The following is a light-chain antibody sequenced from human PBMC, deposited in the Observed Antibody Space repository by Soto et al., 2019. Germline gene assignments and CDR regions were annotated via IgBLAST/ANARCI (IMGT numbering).Light chain of an antibody. V-gene: IGKV1-5*01. Sequence: DSQMTQSPSTLSASVGDRFTITFRASQSISHWLAWYQQKPGTAPKVLIYDASSLKTGVPSRFGGSGSGTEFTLTFSSLQPDDFATYYCQQYHSYPLTFGGGTKVDI. CDR2: DAS. J-gene: IGKJ4*01. CDR1: QSISHW. CDR3: QQYHSYPLT.